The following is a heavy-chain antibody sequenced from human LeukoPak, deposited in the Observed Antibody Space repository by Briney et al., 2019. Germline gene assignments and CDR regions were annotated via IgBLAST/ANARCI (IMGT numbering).Heavy chain of an antibody. CDR3: ATIYGDYAFDY. Sequence: ASVKVSCKASGYTFTSYYMHWVRQAPGQGLEWMGIINPSGGSTSYAQKFQGRVTMTRDMSTSTVYMELSSLRSEDTAVYYCATIYGDYAFDYWGQGTLVTVSS. V-gene: IGHV1-46*01. CDR2: INPSGGST. D-gene: IGHD4-17*01. J-gene: IGHJ4*02. CDR1: GYTFTSYY.